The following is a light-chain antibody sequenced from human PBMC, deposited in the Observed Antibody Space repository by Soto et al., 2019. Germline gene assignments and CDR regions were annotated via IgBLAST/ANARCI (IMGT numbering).Light chain of an antibody. CDR2: EGT. V-gene: IGLV2-23*03. CDR1: SSDVGSYTL. J-gene: IGLJ3*02. CDR3: CSYAGSPTFPWI. Sequence: QSALTQPASVSGSPGQSITISCTGTSSDVGSYTLVSWYQQNPGKAPKLIIYEGTKRPSGVSNRFSDSKSGNTASLTISGLQAKDEADYYCCSYAGSPTFPWIFGGGTKLTVL.